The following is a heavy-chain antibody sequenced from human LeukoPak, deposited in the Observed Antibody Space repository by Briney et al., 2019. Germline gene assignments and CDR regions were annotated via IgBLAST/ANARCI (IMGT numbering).Heavy chain of an antibody. D-gene: IGHD5-12*01. J-gene: IGHJ4*02. Sequence: PSETLSLTCTVSGGSVSSGSYYWSWIRQPPGKGLEWIGYIYYSGSTNYNPSLKSRVTISVDTSKNQFSLKPSSVTAADTAVYYCARAYSGYDPFDYWGQGTLVTVSS. CDR3: ARAYSGYDPFDY. V-gene: IGHV4-61*01. CDR1: GGSVSSGSYY. CDR2: IYYSGST.